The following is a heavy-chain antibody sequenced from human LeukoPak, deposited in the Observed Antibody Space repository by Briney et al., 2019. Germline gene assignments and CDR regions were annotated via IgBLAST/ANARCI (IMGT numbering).Heavy chain of an antibody. CDR3: ARDTTRGLRLLYYFDY. V-gene: IGHV3-23*01. CDR2: ISGSGGST. CDR1: GFTFSSYA. Sequence: GGSLRLSCAASGFTFSSYAMSWVRQAPGKGLEWVSAISGSGGSTYYEDSVKGRFTISRDNSKNTLYLQMNSLRAEDTAVYYCARDTTRGLRLLYYFDYWGQGTLVTVSS. D-gene: IGHD5-12*01. J-gene: IGHJ4*02.